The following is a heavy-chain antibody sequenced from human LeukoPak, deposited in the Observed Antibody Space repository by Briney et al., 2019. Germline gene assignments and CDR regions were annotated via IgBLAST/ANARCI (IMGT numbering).Heavy chain of an antibody. Sequence: GGSLRLSCAASGFTFSSYSMNWVRQAPGKGLEWVSYISSSGSTIYYADSVKGRFTISRDNAKNSLYLQMNSLRAEDTAVYYCARDGGVGYSGYDWDYWGQGTLVTVSS. V-gene: IGHV3-48*04. CDR1: GFTFSSYS. J-gene: IGHJ4*02. D-gene: IGHD5-12*01. CDR3: ARDGGVGYSGYDWDY. CDR2: ISSSGSTI.